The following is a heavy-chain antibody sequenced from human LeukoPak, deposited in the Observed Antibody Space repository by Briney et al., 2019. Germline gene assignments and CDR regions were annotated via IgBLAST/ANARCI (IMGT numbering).Heavy chain of an antibody. D-gene: IGHD3-10*01. Sequence: GRSLRLSCAASGFTFSNAWMNWARHAPRKGLEWVGRIKSKPDGETTDYAAPVKGRFNISRDDSKITVYVQMNSLKAEDTAVYYCSTGGYYFGYWGQGTLVTVSS. J-gene: IGHJ4*02. V-gene: IGHV3-15*01. CDR2: IKSKPDGETT. CDR3: STGGYYFGY. CDR1: GFTFSNAW.